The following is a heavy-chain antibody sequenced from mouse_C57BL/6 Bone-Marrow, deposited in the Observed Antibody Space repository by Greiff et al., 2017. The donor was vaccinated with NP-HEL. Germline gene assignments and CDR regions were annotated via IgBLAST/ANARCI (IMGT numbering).Heavy chain of an antibody. J-gene: IGHJ3*01. CDR3: VRHAPYGNYGWFAY. Sequence: EVQLQESGGGLVQPKGSLKLSCAASGFSFTTYAMNWVRQAPGTGLEWVARIRSKSNNYATYYADSVKDRFTISRDESESMLYLKMNNLKTEATDMYDCVRHAPYGNYGWFAYWGQGTLVTVSA. V-gene: IGHV10-1*01. CDR2: IRSKSNNYAT. D-gene: IGHD2-1*01. CDR1: GFSFTTYA.